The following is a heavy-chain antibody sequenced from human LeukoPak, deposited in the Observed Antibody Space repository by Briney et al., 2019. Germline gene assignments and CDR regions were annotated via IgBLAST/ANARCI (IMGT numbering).Heavy chain of an antibody. D-gene: IGHD3-22*01. CDR1: GGSISSSSYY. J-gene: IGHJ4*02. CDR3: ARQEYYYDSSGYYYY. V-gene: IGHV4-39*07. Sequence: SETLSLTCTVSGGSISSSSYYWGWIRQPPGKGLEWIGRIYYSGGTYYNPSLKSRVTISVDTSKNQFSLKLSSVTAADTAVYYCARQEYYYDSSGYYYYWGQGTLVTVSS. CDR2: IYYSGGT.